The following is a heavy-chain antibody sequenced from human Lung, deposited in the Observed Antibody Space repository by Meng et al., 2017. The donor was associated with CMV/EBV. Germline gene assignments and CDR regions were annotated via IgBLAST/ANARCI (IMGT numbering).Heavy chain of an antibody. CDR2: ISAYNGNT. Sequence: SGYTFGHCGVRWVRQAPGQGLEWVGWISAYNGNTQYAQKLRGRVTMTTDTATNTAYMEVRSLRSDDTAVYYCARDVPASGALMLDYWGQGSLVTVSS. CDR1: GYTFGHCG. V-gene: IGHV1-18*01. D-gene: IGHD6-13*01. J-gene: IGHJ4*02. CDR3: ARDVPASGALMLDY.